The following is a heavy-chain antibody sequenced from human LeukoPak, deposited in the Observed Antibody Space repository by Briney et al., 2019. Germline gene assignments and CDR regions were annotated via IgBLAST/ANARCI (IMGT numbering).Heavy chain of an antibody. D-gene: IGHD4-23*01. CDR2: TYYRSKWYN. CDR3: ARDGGNYLDF. J-gene: IGHJ4*02. CDR1: GDSVSSNSGA. V-gene: IGHV6-1*01. Sequence: SQTLSLTCAISGDSVSSNSGAWNWIGQSPSRGLEWLGRTYYRSKWYNEYAVSVKSRITINPDTSKNQFSLQLNSVTPEDTAVYYCARDGGNYLDFWGQGNLVTVSS.